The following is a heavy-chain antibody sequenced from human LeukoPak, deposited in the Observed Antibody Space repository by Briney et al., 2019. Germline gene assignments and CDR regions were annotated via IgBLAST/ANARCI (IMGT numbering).Heavy chain of an antibody. CDR1: GFTVRSNY. Sequence: GGSLRLSCAVSGFTVRSNYMNWVRQAPGKGLEWVSGISPSGDITYYADSVKGRFTISRDNSKNTLYLEVISLTAEDTAVYYCAKDDAWLRFGEWSQGTLVTVSS. V-gene: IGHV3-23*01. CDR3: AKDDAWLRFGE. J-gene: IGHJ4*02. CDR2: ISPSGDIT. D-gene: IGHD3-10*01.